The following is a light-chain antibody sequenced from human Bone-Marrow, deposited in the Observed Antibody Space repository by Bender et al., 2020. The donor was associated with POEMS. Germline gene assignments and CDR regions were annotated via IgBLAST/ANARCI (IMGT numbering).Light chain of an antibody. J-gene: IGLJ2*01. V-gene: IGLV3-1*01. CDR1: DLGDKY. CDR3: QAWDTYSVI. CDR2: QDT. Sequence: SYEVTQPPSVSVSPVQTASITCSGDDLGDKYVAWYQQKPGQSPVLVIYQDTKRPSGIPERFSGSNSGNTATLTISGTQAMDEAEYYCQAWDTYSVIFGGGTKLNVL.